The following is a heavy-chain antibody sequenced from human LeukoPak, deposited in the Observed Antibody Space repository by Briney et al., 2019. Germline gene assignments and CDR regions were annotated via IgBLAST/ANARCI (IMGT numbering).Heavy chain of an antibody. J-gene: IGHJ6*03. CDR1: GYTFTSYG. V-gene: IGHV1-18*01. CDR2: ISAYNGNT. CDR3: ARVDGRYYYMDV. D-gene: IGHD2-8*01. Sequence: ASVKVSCKASGYTFTSYGISWVRQAPGQGLEWMGWISAYNGNTNYAQKFQGRVTITADESTSTAYMELSSLRSEDTAVYYCARVDGRYYYMDVWGKGTTVTISS.